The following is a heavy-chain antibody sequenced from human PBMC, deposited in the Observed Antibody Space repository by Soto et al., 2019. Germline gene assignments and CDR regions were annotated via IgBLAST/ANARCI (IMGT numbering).Heavy chain of an antibody. CDR2: MNPNSGNT. CDR3: ARSAITMIAYNWFDP. CDR1: GYTFTSYD. J-gene: IGHJ5*02. V-gene: IGHV1-8*01. Sequence: QVQLVQSGAEVKKPGASVKVSCKASGYTFTSYDINWVRQATGQGLEWKGWMNPNSGNTGYAQKFQGRVTMTRNTSISTAYMEMSSLRSEDTAVYYCARSAITMIAYNWFDPWGQGTLVTVS. D-gene: IGHD3-22*01.